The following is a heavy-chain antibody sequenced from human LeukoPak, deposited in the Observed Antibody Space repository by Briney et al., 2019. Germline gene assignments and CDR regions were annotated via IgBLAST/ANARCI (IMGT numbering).Heavy chain of an antibody. Sequence: GASVKVSSTASVYMFTAYYIHWVRQAPGQGLEWMGWINPTSGGTNYAQNFQGRVTITRDTSITTAYMELSGLRSDDTAVYYCATTYYYDSTGSPRHYFDYWGQGTLVTVSS. CDR2: INPTSGGT. J-gene: IGHJ4*02. CDR1: VYMFTAYY. V-gene: IGHV1-2*02. CDR3: ATTYYYDSTGSPRHYFDY. D-gene: IGHD3-22*01.